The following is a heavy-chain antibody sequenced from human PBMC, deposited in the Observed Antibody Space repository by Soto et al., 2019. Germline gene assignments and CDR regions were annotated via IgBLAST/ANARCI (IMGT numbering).Heavy chain of an antibody. V-gene: IGHV3-66*01. J-gene: IGHJ5*02. CDR1: GFTVSSSY. Sequence: PGGSLRLSCAASGFTVSSSYMTWVRQTPGKGLEWVSVMYAGGTTYYADSVKGRFTFSRDNSKNMLYLQMSNLRAEDTAMYYCAREFRDGSNTRLAFDPWGQGTLVTVSS. CDR3: AREFRDGSNTRLAFDP. D-gene: IGHD2-15*01. CDR2: MYAGGTT.